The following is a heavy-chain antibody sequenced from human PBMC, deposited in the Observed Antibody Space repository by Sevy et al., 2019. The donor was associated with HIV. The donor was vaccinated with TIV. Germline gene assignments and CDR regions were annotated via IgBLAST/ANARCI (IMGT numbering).Heavy chain of an antibody. D-gene: IGHD2-2*01. J-gene: IGHJ4*02. CDR2: IDFSGSA. Sequence: SETLSLICTVSGGSFSGSNYYWGWIRQPPGEGLEWIGSIDFSGSAYNNPSLNSRVTISVDTSKNQFSLRLSSVTAADTAVYYCARQDIIVSSSPRSKTLHYWGQGTSVTVSS. CDR1: GGSFSGSNYY. CDR3: ARQDIIVSSSPRSKTLHY. V-gene: IGHV4-39*01.